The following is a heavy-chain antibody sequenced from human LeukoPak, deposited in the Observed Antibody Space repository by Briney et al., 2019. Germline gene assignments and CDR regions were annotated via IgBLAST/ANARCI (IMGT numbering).Heavy chain of an antibody. J-gene: IGHJ6*02. D-gene: IGHD2-21*01. CDR1: GYTFTSYD. CDR2: IIPILGIA. CDR3: ARNGREGIVVAYYYYYGMDV. V-gene: IGHV1-69*04. Sequence: GASVKVSCKASGYTFTSYDINWVRQATGQGLEWMGRIIPILGIANYAQKFQGRVTITTDKSTSTAYMELSSLRSEDTAVYYCARNGREGIVVAYYYYYGMDVWGQGTTVTVSS.